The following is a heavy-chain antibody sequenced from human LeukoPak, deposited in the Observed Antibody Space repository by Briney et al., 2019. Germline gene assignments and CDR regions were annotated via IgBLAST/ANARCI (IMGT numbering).Heavy chain of an antibody. CDR1: GYTFTSYA. D-gene: IGHD5-24*01. V-gene: IGHV1-46*01. Sequence: ASVKVSCKASGYTFTSYAMNWVRQAPGQGPEWMGVISPSGASTTYAQTFQGRVTLTRDMSTSTDYLELSSLRSEDTAVYYCARDNSVRDEAWWFSPWGQGTLVTVSS. CDR2: ISPSGAST. CDR3: ARDNSVRDEAWWFSP. J-gene: IGHJ5*02.